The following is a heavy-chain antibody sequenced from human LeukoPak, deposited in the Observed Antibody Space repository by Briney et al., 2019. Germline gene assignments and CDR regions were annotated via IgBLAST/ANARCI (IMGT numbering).Heavy chain of an antibody. CDR1: GGSISSGGYY. Sequence: PSETLSLTCTVSGGSISSGGYYWSWIRQHPGKGLEWIGYIYYSGSTYYNPSLKSRVTISVDTSKNQFSLKLSSVTAADTAVYYCARDYHGSNWYYFDYWGQGSLVAVSS. V-gene: IGHV4-31*03. D-gene: IGHD6-13*01. J-gene: IGHJ4*02. CDR3: ARDYHGSNWYYFDY. CDR2: IYYSGST.